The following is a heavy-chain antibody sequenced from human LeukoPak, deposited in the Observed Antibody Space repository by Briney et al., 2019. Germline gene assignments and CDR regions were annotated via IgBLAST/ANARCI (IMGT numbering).Heavy chain of an antibody. V-gene: IGHV3-23*01. J-gene: IGHJ3*02. Sequence: PGGSLRLSCAASGFTFSNYAMTWGRQAPGKGLEWVSTISDSGGTHYADSAKGRFTISRDNSKNTLFLQMNSLRDEDTAVYYCARSVIAVAGYDAFDIWGQGTVVTVSS. CDR1: GFTFSNYA. CDR2: ISDSGGT. D-gene: IGHD6-19*01. CDR3: ARSVIAVAGYDAFDI.